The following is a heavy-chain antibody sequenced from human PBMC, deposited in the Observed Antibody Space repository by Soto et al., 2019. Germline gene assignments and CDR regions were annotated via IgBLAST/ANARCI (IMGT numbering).Heavy chain of an antibody. CDR1: GFTFSDYG. CDR2: IWHDGSKE. V-gene: IGHV3-33*01. CDR3: EAANYDSSGFYGNH. Sequence: QVQLVESGGGVVQPGRSLRLSCVASGFTFSDYGMNWVRQVPGKGLEWVAVIWHDGSKEYYADSVKGRFTISRDNSRKTLYLQMDNLRAEETAVYYCEAANYDSSGFYGNHWGQGALVTVSS. D-gene: IGHD6-19*01. J-gene: IGHJ5*02.